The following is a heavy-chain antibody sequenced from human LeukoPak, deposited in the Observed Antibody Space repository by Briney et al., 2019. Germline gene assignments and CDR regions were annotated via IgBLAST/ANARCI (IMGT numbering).Heavy chain of an antibody. D-gene: IGHD2/OR15-2a*01. CDR1: GFTFSDYY. CDR2: VSSSGATI. CDR3: ARGPPFKYAMDV. V-gene: IGHV3-11*01. Sequence: GGSLRLSCAASGFTFSDYYINWIRQAPGKGLEWISYVSSSGATIFYADSVRGRFTISRDNTRNSLYLQMNSLRVEDTAVYYCARGPPFKYAMDVWGHGSTVTVSS. J-gene: IGHJ6*02.